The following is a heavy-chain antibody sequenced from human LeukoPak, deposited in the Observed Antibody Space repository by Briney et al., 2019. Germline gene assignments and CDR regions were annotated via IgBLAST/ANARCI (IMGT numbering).Heavy chain of an antibody. V-gene: IGHV4-59*01. Sequence: NPSETLSLTCDVSVGSIRGYYWSWIRQSPEKGLEWIGYIYSSGSTNYNPSLKSRVTMSVDTSKNQLSLKVSSVTAADTAVYYCARVFDSGSQDYFYYMDVWGKGTTVIISS. CDR2: IYSSGST. D-gene: IGHD3-10*01. J-gene: IGHJ6*03. CDR1: VGSIRGYY. CDR3: ARVFDSGSQDYFYYMDV.